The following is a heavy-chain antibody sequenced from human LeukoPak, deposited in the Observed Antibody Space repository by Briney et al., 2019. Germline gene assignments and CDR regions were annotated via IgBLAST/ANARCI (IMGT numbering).Heavy chain of an antibody. CDR1: GGSISSSSYY. Sequence: SETLSLTCTVSGGSISSSSYYWGWIRQPPGKGLEWIGSIYYSGSTYYNPSLKSRVTISVDTSKNQFSLKLSSVTAADTAVYYCARDYYDSSGYYLVDYWGQGTLVTVSS. V-gene: IGHV4-39*07. CDR2: IYYSGST. D-gene: IGHD3-22*01. J-gene: IGHJ4*02. CDR3: ARDYYDSSGYYLVDY.